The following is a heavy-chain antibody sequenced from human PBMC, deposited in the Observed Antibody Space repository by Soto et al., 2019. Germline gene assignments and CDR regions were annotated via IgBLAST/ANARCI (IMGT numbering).Heavy chain of an antibody. J-gene: IGHJ4*02. CDR3: ARGINRSGAY. V-gene: IGHV3-23*01. D-gene: IGHD3-10*01. CDR1: GFTLSSYT. CDR2: ISGSGGST. Sequence: GVLRLSCAASGFTLSSYTMSWVRQAPGKGLEWVSAISGSGGSTWYADSVKGRFPISRDNARNSLYLQMNSLRAEDTARYFCARGINRSGAYWGQGTLVTVS.